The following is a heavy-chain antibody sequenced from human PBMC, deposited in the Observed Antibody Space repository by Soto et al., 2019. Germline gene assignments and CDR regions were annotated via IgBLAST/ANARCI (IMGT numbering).Heavy chain of an antibody. V-gene: IGHV1-46*01. CDR3: ARDAVYCSGGSCDSGAFDI. CDR1: GYTFTSYY. Sequence: ASVKVSCKASGYTFTSYYMHWVRQAPGHGLEWMGIINPSGGSTSYAQKFQGRVTMTRDTSTSTVYMELSSLRSEDTAVYYCARDAVYCSGGSCDSGAFDIWGQGTTVTVSS. J-gene: IGHJ3*02. D-gene: IGHD2-15*01. CDR2: INPSGGST.